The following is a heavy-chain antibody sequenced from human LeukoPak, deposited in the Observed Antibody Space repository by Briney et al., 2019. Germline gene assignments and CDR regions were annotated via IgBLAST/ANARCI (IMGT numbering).Heavy chain of an antibody. CDR2: IYYIGRT. CDR3: ASSVVVPAAMYGYYFDY. CDR1: GGSVSSGSYY. V-gene: IGHV4-61*01. Sequence: PSEALCLTRTVSGGSVSSGSYYGSWIRQPPGKGLEWIGYIYYIGRTNYKPSLKSRVTISVHTSKNQFSLKLSSVTASDTDVYYFASSVVVPAAMYGYYFDYWGQGTLVTVSS. J-gene: IGHJ4*02. D-gene: IGHD2-2*01.